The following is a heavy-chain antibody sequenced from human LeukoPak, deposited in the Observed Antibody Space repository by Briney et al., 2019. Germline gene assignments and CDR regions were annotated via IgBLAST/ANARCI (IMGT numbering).Heavy chain of an antibody. V-gene: IGHV1-46*01. J-gene: IGHJ6*02. CDR1: GYTFTSYY. CDR3: ARDAADDSSGYYGYYGMDV. D-gene: IGHD3-22*01. Sequence: ASVKVSCKASGYTFTSYYMHWVRQAPGQGLEWMGIINPSGGSTSYAQKFQGRVTMTRDTSTSTVYMELSSLRSEDTAVYYCARDAADDSSGYYGYYGMDVWGQGTTVTVSS. CDR2: INPSGGST.